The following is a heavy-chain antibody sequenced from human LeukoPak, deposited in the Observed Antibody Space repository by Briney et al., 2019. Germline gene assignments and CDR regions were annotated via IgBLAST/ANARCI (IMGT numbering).Heavy chain of an antibody. V-gene: IGHV2-5*02. CDR1: GYSISSGYYW. Sequence: TLSLTCTVSGYSISSGYYWGWIRQPPGKALEWLALIYWDDDKRYSPSLKSRLTITKDTSKNQVVLTMTNMDPVDTATYYCAHGSTYYDILTGYHLTTGFDYWGQGTLVTVSS. J-gene: IGHJ4*02. CDR2: IYWDDDK. D-gene: IGHD3-9*01. CDR3: AHGSTYYDILTGYHLTTGFDY.